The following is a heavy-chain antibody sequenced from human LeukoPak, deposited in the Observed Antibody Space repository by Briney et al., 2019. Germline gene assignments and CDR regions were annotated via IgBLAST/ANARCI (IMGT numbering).Heavy chain of an antibody. CDR2: IYVTGT. Sequence: SETLSLTCAVYGGSFSGYYWSWIRQSPGKGLEWIGYIYVTGTRYNPYLRSRVTISVDRSRNQFFLKMSSVTAADTAVYYCARHIGGGIEDMDVWGKGTKVIVSS. V-gene: IGHV4-59*08. J-gene: IGHJ6*03. CDR1: GGSFSGYY. CDR3: ARHIGGGIEDMDV. D-gene: IGHD3-16*02.